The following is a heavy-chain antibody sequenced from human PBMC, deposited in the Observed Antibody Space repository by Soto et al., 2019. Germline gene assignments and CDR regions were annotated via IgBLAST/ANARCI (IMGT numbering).Heavy chain of an antibody. D-gene: IGHD4-17*01. J-gene: IGHJ5*02. CDR1: GFTFSSYS. V-gene: IGHV3-21*01. CDR2: ISSSSSYI. Sequence: NPGGSLRLSCAASGFTFSSYSMNWVRQAPGKGLEWVSSISSSSSYIYYADSVKGRFTISRDNAKNSLYLQMNSLRAEDTAVYYCARGSYGDYVYGRRRPNWFDPWGQGTLVTVSS. CDR3: ARGSYGDYVYGRRRPNWFDP.